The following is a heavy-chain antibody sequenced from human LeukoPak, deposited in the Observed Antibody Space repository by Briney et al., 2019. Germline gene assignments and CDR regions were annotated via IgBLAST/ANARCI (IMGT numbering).Heavy chain of an antibody. CDR1: GYTFTGYY. J-gene: IGHJ4*02. Sequence: ASVKVSCKASGYTFTGYYMHWVRQAPGQGLEWMGWINPNSGGTNYAQKFQGWVTMTRDTSISTAYMELSRLRSGDTAVYYCARGLPSNIVVVVAATDFDYWGQGTLVTVSS. D-gene: IGHD2-15*01. V-gene: IGHV1-2*04. CDR3: ARGLPSNIVVVVAATDFDY. CDR2: INPNSGGT.